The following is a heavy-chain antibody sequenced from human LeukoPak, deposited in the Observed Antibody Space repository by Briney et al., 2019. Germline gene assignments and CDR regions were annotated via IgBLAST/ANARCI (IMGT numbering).Heavy chain of an antibody. V-gene: IGHV1-2*06. J-gene: IGHJ3*01. Sequence: ASVTVSCKASGYTFTDYYMHWVRQAPGQGLEWMGRINPNSGGTNYAQKFQGRVTMTRDTSISTAHMELSRLRSDDTAVYYCARDESAVTPWGQGTTVTVSS. CDR2: INPNSGGT. D-gene: IGHD4-17*01. CDR3: ARDESAVTP. CDR1: GYTFTDYY.